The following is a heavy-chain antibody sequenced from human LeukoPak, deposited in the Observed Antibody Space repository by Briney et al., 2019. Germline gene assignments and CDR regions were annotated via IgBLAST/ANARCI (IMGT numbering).Heavy chain of an antibody. CDR2: ISSSSYI. V-gene: IGHV3-21*01. D-gene: IGHD3-10*01. J-gene: IGHJ4*02. Sequence: GGSLRLSCAASGFTFSSYSMNWVRQAPGKGREGVSSISSSSYIYYADSVKGRFTISRDNAKNSLYLQMNSLRAEDTAVYYCARVRGSGRVAYFDYWGQGTLVTVSS. CDR1: GFTFSSYS. CDR3: ARVRGSGRVAYFDY.